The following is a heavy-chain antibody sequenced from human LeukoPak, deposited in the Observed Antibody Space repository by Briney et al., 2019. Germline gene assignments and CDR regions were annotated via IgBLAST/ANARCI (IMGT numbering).Heavy chain of an antibody. Sequence: PGGSLRLSCTASAFSFSSYAMSWVRQAPGKGLEWVSAISGSGGSTYYADSVKGRFTISRDNSKNTLYLQMNSLRAEDTAVYYCAREGALRYFDWLGSNYYYYGMDVWGQGTTVTVSS. CDR3: AREGALRYFDWLGSNYYYYGMDV. J-gene: IGHJ6*02. D-gene: IGHD3-9*01. V-gene: IGHV3-23*01. CDR1: AFSFSSYA. CDR2: ISGSGGST.